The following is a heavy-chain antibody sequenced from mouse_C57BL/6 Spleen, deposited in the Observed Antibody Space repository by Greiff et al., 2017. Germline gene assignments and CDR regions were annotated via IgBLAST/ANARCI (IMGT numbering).Heavy chain of an antibody. Sequence: QVQLQQPGAELVRPGTSVKLSCKASGYTFTSYWMHWVKQRPGQGLEWIGVIDPSDSYTNYNQKFKGKATLTVDTSSSTAYMQLSSLTSEDSAVYYCAREGTGSCFDYWGQGTTLTVSS. CDR3: AREGTGSCFDY. D-gene: IGHD4-1*01. CDR2: IDPSDSYT. CDR1: GYTFTSYW. J-gene: IGHJ2*01. V-gene: IGHV1-59*01.